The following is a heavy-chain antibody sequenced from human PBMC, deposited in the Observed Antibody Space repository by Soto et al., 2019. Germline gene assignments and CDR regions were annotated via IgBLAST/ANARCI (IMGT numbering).Heavy chain of an antibody. V-gene: IGHV4-61*01. CDR1: GGSVSSGSYY. D-gene: IGHD3-10*01. J-gene: IGHJ4*02. CDR2: IYYSGST. CDR3: AREARSYYGSGSYYNGIDY. Sequence: PWETLSLSCTVSGGSVSSGSYYWSWIRQPPGKGLEWIGYIYYSGSTNYNPSLKSRVTISVDTSKNQFSLKLSSVTAADTAVYYCAREARSYYGSGSYYNGIDYWGQGTLVTVSS.